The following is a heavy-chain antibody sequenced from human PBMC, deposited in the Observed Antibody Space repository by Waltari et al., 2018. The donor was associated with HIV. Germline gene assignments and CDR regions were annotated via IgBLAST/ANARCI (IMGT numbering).Heavy chain of an antibody. CDR1: GFTFSSYW. D-gene: IGHD6-13*01. Sequence: EVQLVESGGGLVQPGGSLRLSCAASGFTFSSYWMHWVRQAPGKGLVWVSRSNSEGSSTSYADSVKGRFTISRDNAKNTLYLQMNSLRAEDTAVYYCASGYSSSWRSDYYYYGMDVWGQGTTVTVSS. CDR2: SNSEGSST. J-gene: IGHJ6*02. V-gene: IGHV3-74*01. CDR3: ASGYSSSWRSDYYYYGMDV.